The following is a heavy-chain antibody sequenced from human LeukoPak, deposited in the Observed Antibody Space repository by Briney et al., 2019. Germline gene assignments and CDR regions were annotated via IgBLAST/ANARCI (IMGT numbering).Heavy chain of an antibody. V-gene: IGHV1-18*01. D-gene: IGHD3-22*01. Sequence: GASVKVSCKASGYTFTSYGISWVRQAPGQGLEWMGWISAYNGYTNYAQKLQGRVTMTTDTSTSTAYMELRSLRSDDTAVYYCARVRYYDSSGYYYYDAFDIWGQGTMVTVSS. CDR2: ISAYNGYT. J-gene: IGHJ3*02. CDR3: ARVRYYDSSGYYYYDAFDI. CDR1: GYTFTSYG.